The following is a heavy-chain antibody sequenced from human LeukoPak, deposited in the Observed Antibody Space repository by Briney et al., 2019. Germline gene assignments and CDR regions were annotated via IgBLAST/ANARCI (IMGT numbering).Heavy chain of an antibody. CDR2: IYHSGST. V-gene: IGHV4-38-2*02. Sequence: SETLSLTCTVSGYSISSGYYWGWIRQPPGKGLEWIGSIYHSGSTYYNPSLKSRVTISVDTSKNQFSLKLSSVTAADTAVYYCARDLLVPAAMRGHGMDVWGQGTTVTVSS. CDR1: GYSISSGYY. D-gene: IGHD2-2*01. J-gene: IGHJ6*02. CDR3: ARDLLVPAAMRGHGMDV.